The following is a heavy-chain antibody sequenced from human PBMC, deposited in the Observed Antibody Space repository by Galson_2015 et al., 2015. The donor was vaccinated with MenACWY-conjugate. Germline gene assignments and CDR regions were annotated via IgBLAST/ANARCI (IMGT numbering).Heavy chain of an antibody. CDR1: GFTFSTYS. J-gene: IGHJ4*02. V-gene: IGHV3-48*02. CDR2: ISSSSSTI. CDR3: ARVPGYSYGYYDW. Sequence: SLRLSCAASGFTFSTYSMNWVRQAPGKGLEWVSYISSSSSTIYYADSVTGRLTLSRDNAKNSLYLQMNTLRDEDTAVYYCARVPGYSYGYYDWWGQGTLVTVSS. D-gene: IGHD5-18*01.